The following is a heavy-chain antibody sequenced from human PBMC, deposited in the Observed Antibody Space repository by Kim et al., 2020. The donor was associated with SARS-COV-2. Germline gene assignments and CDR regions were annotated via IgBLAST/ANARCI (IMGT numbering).Heavy chain of an antibody. CDR2: MNPDSGRT. V-gene: IGHV1-8*01. CDR3: ARGPPYYGSGHYYSPPTFDL. D-gene: IGHD3-10*01. J-gene: IGHJ2*01. CDR1: GYTFTTYD. Sequence: ASVKVSCKASGYTFTTYDIIWVRQAPGQGLEWMGWMNPDSGRTGYAHEFQGRVTMTANASLGTAHMELSSLKYDDTAVYYCARGPPYYGSGHYYSPPTFDLWGRGTLVTVSA.